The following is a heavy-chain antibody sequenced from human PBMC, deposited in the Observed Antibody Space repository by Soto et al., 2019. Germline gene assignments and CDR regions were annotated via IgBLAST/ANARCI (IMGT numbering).Heavy chain of an antibody. Sequence: QVQLVQSGAEVKKSGASVKVSCKVSGYTLTGLFIHWVRQAPGKGLEWMGGFDTEEGETIYAQNFQGRVTMTEDTSTDTAYMDLTSLRSEDTAVYYCVKRGVGFLRAAYQFDYWGQGTLITVSS. D-gene: IGHD2-2*01. J-gene: IGHJ4*02. CDR1: GYTLTGLF. CDR3: VKRGVGFLRAAYQFDY. V-gene: IGHV1-24*01. CDR2: FDTEEGET.